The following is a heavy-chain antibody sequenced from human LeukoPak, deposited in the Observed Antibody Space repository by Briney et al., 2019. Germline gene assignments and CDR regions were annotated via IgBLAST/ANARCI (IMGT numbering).Heavy chain of an antibody. D-gene: IGHD1-14*01. Sequence: PGGSLRLSCAASGFTFSSYWMHWVRQAPGKGLVWVSRINSDGSSTSYADSVKGRFTISRDNAKNTLYLQMNSLRAEDTAAHYCARGRKDWYVDLWGRGTLVTVSS. CDR2: INSDGSST. CDR1: GFTFSSYW. V-gene: IGHV3-74*01. J-gene: IGHJ2*01. CDR3: ARGRKDWYVDL.